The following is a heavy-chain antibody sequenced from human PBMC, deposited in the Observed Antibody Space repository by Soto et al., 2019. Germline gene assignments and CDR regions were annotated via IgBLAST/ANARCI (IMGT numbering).Heavy chain of an antibody. V-gene: IGHV3-53*02. D-gene: IGHD1-26*01. CDR3: ARESFGGRGAKYVDY. J-gene: IGHJ4*02. CDR2: IYVGGST. CDR1: GFMVSSNY. Sequence: EVQLLETGGGLIQPGGSLRLYCAASGFMVSSNYMSWVRQAPGKGLEWVSVIYVGGSTYYADSVKGRFTISRDNSKNTVFLQMNSLRAEDTAVYYCARESFGGRGAKYVDYWGPGTLVTVSS.